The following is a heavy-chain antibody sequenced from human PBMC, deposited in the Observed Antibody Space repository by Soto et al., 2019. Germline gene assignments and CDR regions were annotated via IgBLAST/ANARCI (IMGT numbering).Heavy chain of an antibody. CDR1: GGSISSYY. J-gene: IGHJ2*01. V-gene: IGHV4-59*08. Sequence: SETLSLTCTVSGGSISSYYWSWIRQPPGKGLEWIGYIYYSGSTNYNPSLKSRVTISVDTSKNQFSLKLSSVTAADTAVYCCARLVDLLWYFDLWGRGTLVTVSS. CDR2: IYYSGST. D-gene: IGHD6-6*01. CDR3: ARLVDLLWYFDL.